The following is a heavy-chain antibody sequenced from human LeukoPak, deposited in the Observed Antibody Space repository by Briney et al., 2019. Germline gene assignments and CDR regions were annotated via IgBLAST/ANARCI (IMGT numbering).Heavy chain of an antibody. Sequence: SDAMSLTWRMCVGSGSSFYWSGIRQPPGKGLEWIGYIYYSGSTNYNPSLKSRVTISVDTSKNQFSLKLSSVTAADTAVYYCARVRSEGLLWFGELQNYFDYWGQGTLVTVSS. CDR3: ARVRSEGLLWFGELQNYFDY. V-gene: IGHV4-59*02. CDR2: IYYSGST. J-gene: IGHJ4*02. D-gene: IGHD3-10*01. CDR1: VGSGSSFY.